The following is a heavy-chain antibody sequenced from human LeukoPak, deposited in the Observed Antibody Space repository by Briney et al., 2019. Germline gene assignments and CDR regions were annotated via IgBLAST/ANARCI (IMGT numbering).Heavy chain of an antibody. CDR1: GFTVSSYS. J-gene: IGHJ3*02. V-gene: IGHV3-48*04. Sequence: GGSLRLSCAASGFTVSSYSMNWVRQAPGKGLEWVSYISSSSSTIYYADSVKGRFTISRDNAKNSLYLQMNSLRAEDTAVYYCARSSPNYDYVWGTFFAFDIWGQGTMVTVSS. CDR3: ARSSPNYDYVWGTFFAFDI. D-gene: IGHD3-16*01. CDR2: ISSSSSTI.